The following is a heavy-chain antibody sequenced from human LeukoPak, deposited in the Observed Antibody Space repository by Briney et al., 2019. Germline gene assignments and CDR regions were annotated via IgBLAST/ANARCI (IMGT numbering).Heavy chain of an antibody. V-gene: IGHV1-18*04. CDR2: ISAYNGNT. CDR3: ARRYYDILTGYYPASRERYFDY. CDR1: GYTFTSYG. Sequence: GASVKVSCKASGYTFTSYGISWVRQAPGQGLEWMGWISAYNGNTNYAQKLQGRVTMTTDTSTSTAYMELRSLRSDDTAVCYCARRYYDILTGYYPASRERYFDYWGQGTLVTVSS. D-gene: IGHD3-9*01. J-gene: IGHJ4*02.